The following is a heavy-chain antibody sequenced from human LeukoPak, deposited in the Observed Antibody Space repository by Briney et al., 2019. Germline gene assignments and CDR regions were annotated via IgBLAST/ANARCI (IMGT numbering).Heavy chain of an antibody. CDR1: GFTFSSYA. CDR2: TRNKANSYTT. D-gene: IGHD3-9*01. CDR3: ARVSNYDILTGTDGIDI. Sequence: LSGGSLRLSCAASGFTFSSYAMSWVRQAPGKGLEWVGRTRNKANSYTTEYAASVKGRFTISRDDSKNSLYLQMNSLKTEDTAVYYCARVSNYDILTGTDGIDIWGQGTMVTVSS. V-gene: IGHV3-72*01. J-gene: IGHJ3*02.